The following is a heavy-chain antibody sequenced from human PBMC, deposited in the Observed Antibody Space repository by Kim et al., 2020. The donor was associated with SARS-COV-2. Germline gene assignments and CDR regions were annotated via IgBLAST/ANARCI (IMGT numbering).Heavy chain of an antibody. J-gene: IGHJ4*02. CDR1: GLTFSSYG. Sequence: GGSLRLSCAASGLTFSSYGMSWVRQAPGKGLEWVSAISGSGGSTYYADSVKGRFTISRDNSKNTLFLQMNSLRAEDMAVYYCAKIRYGDFDYWGRGTLVTVSS. D-gene: IGHD4-17*01. CDR3: AKIRYGDFDY. CDR2: ISGSGGST. V-gene: IGHV3-23*01.